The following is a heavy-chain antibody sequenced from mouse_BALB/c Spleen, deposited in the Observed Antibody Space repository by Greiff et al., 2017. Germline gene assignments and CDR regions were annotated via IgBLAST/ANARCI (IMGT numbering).Heavy chain of an antibody. CDR1: GYSFTSYW. CDR2: IDPSDSET. Sequence: VQLQESGPQLVRPGASVKISCKASGYSFTSYWMHWVKQRPGQGLEWIGMIDPSDSETRLNQKFKDKATLTVDKSSSTAYMQLSSPTSEDSAVYYCARWGYYYFDYWGQGTTLTVSS. J-gene: IGHJ2*01. CDR3: ARWGYYYFDY. D-gene: IGHD2-3*01. V-gene: IGHV1S126*01.